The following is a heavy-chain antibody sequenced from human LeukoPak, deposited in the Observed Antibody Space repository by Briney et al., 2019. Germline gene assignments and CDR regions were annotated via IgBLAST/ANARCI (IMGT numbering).Heavy chain of an antibody. V-gene: IGHV3-9*01. CDR2: ISWNSGGI. Sequence: GGSLRLSCAASGFTFSSYWMHWVRQAPGKGLEWVSGISWNSGGIGYADSVKGRFTISRDNAKNSLYLQMNSLRAEDTALYYCAKDSNYDILTGHNWFDPWGQGTQVTVSS. J-gene: IGHJ5*02. CDR3: AKDSNYDILTGHNWFDP. D-gene: IGHD3-9*01. CDR1: GFTFSSYW.